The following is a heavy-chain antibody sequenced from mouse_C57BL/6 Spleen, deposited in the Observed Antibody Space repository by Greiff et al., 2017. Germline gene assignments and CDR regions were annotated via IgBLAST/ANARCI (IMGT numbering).Heavy chain of an antibody. CDR2: INPSNGGT. Sequence: LQQPGTELVKPGASVKLSCKASGYTFTSYWMHWVKQRPGQGLEWIGNINPSNGGTNYNEKFKSKATLTVDKSSSTAYMQLSSLTSEDSAVXYCAREDYSNYAMDYWGQGTSVTVSS. CDR1: GYTFTSYW. J-gene: IGHJ4*01. D-gene: IGHD2-5*01. CDR3: AREDYSNYAMDY. V-gene: IGHV1-53*01.